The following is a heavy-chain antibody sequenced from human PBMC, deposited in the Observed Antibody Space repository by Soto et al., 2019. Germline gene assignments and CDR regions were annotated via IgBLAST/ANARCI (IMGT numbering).Heavy chain of an antibody. CDR3: AKDRYALRWFEP. D-gene: IGHD1-1*01. V-gene: IGHV3-30*18. J-gene: IGHJ5*02. Sequence: GGSLRLSCAASGFTFSSYGMHWVRQAPGKGLEWVAVISYDGSHKYYADSVKGRFTISRDNSKNTLYLQMNSLRAEDTAVYYCAKDRYALRWFEPWGQGNLVNVS. CDR2: ISYDGSHK. CDR1: GFTFSSYG.